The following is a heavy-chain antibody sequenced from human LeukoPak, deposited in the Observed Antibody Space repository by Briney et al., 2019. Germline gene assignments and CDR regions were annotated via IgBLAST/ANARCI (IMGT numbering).Heavy chain of an antibody. CDR3: ARGHRIVGAKRGGTFDI. J-gene: IGHJ3*02. CDR1: GGSFSGYY. Sequence: SETLSLTCAVYGGSFSGYYWSWIRQPPGKGLEWIGKINHSGSTNYNPSPKSRVTISVDTSKNQFSLKLSSVTAADTAVYYCARGHRIVGAKRGGTFDIWGQGTMVTVSS. D-gene: IGHD1-26*01. V-gene: IGHV4-34*01. CDR2: INHSGST.